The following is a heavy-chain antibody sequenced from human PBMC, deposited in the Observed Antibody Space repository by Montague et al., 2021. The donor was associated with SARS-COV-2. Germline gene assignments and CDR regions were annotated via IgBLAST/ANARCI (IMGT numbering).Heavy chain of an antibody. J-gene: IGHJ4*02. D-gene: IGHD3-10*01. Sequence: SETLSLTYSVSSGSIISSGYYWGWIRQPPGKELEWIGNIYYSGTTYYNPSLQSRGTISVDTSKNHLSLRLSSVTAADTAVYFCARGMIRGVTTPFDYWGQGSRVTVSS. CDR3: ARGMIRGVTTPFDY. CDR2: IYYSGTT. V-gene: IGHV4-39*02. CDR1: SGSIISSGYY.